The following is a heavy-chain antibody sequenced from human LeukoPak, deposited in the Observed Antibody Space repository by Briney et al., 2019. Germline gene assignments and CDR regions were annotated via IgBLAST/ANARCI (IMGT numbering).Heavy chain of an antibody. J-gene: IGHJ5*02. V-gene: IGHV3-23*01. Sequence: GGSLRLSCAASGFTFSGYGMSWVRQAPGKGLEYVSAISASGANTYYADSVKGRFTISRDNAKNSLYLQMNSLIAEDTAVYYCASVRYCSSTSCLEGALDPWGQGTLVTVSS. CDR2: ISASGANT. CDR1: GFTFSGYG. CDR3: ASVRYCSSTSCLEGALDP. D-gene: IGHD2-2*01.